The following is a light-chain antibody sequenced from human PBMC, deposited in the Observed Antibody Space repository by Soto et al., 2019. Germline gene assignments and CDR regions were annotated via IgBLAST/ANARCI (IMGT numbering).Light chain of an antibody. J-gene: IGKJ3*01. CDR2: DAS. CDR3: QQYDHLPFT. V-gene: IGKV1-33*01. CDR1: QDISNY. Sequence: DIQMTQSPSSLSASVGDRVTITCQASQDISNYLNWYQQKPGKAPKLLICDASNLEPGVPSRFSGSGSGTDFTFTISSLQPEDIATSYCQQYDHLPFTFGPGTKVDIK.